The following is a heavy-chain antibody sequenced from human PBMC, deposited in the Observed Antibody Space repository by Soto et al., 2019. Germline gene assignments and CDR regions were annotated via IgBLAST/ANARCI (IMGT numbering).Heavy chain of an antibody. J-gene: IGHJ4*02. CDR1: GGSFSGYY. CDR2: INHSGST. V-gene: IGHV4-34*01. D-gene: IGHD6-13*01. Sequence: PSETLSLTCAVYGGSFSGYYWSWIRQPPGKGLEWIGEINHSGSTNYNPSLKSRVTISVDTSKNQFSLKLSSVTAADTAVYYCAREGRGAAAGLILFDYWGQGTLVTVSS. CDR3: AREGRGAAAGLILFDY.